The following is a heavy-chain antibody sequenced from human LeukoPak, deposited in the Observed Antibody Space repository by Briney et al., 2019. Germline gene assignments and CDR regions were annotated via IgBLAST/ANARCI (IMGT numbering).Heavy chain of an antibody. CDR3: AGPTSSGWHGDFDY. CDR1: GGSISPYY. V-gene: IGHV4-59*08. CDR2: IHYSAST. D-gene: IGHD6-19*01. J-gene: IGHJ4*02. Sequence: PSETLSLICTVSGGSISPYYWSWIRQSPGKGLEWIGCIHYSASTIYNPSLKSRVSISVDTSKNQFSLKLSSATAADTALYYCAGPTSSGWHGDFDYWGQGTLVTVSS.